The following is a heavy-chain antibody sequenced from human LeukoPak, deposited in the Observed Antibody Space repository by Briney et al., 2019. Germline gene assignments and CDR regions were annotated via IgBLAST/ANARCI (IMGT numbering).Heavy chain of an antibody. V-gene: IGHV4-39*01. D-gene: IGHD3/OR15-3a*01. CDR2: ITDDGST. Sequence: PSETLSLTCIVSGGYISSSSYYWSWIRQPPGKGLEWIGSITDDGSTSYNPSLKSRVTISVDTSKNQFSLKLSSVTAADTAVYYCAMYRGLTMFDYWGQGTLVTVSS. J-gene: IGHJ4*02. CDR3: AMYRGLTMFDY. CDR1: GGYISSSSYY.